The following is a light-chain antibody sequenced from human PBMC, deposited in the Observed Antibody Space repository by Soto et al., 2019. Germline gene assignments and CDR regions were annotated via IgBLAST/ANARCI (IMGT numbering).Light chain of an antibody. CDR2: GAS. CDR3: QQYFKTPWT. J-gene: IGKJ1*01. CDR1: QSVRTK. Sequence: EIVMTQSQDTLNVSPGEGATLSCRASQSVRTKLAWYQQQAGRAPGLLIYGASSRATGSPDRFSGSGSWTDFVLTISRLEPEDVAVYYCQQYFKTPWTFGQGTKVDIK. V-gene: IGKV3-20*01.